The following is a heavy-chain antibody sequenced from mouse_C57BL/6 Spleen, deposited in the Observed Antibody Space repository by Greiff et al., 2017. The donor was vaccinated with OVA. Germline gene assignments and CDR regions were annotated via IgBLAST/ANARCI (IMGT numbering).Heavy chain of an antibody. J-gene: IGHJ2*01. CDR2: IHPSDSDT. CDR1: GYTFTSYW. V-gene: IGHV1-74*01. CDR3: AVITTVVADFDY. Sequence: VQLVESGAELVKPGASVKVSCKASGYTFTSYWMHWVKQRPGQGLEWIGRIHPSDSDTNYNQKFKGKATLTVDKSSSTAYMQLSSLTSEDSAVYYCAVITTVVADFDYWGQGTTLTVSS. D-gene: IGHD1-1*01.